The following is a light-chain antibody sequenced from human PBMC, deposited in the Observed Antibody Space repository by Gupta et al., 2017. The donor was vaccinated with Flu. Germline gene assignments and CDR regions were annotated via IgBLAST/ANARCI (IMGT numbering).Light chain of an antibody. J-gene: IGKJ1*01. CDR2: DAS. Sequence: DIQMTQSPSSLSASVGDRVTISCQASQDISDSLNWYQQKPGEAPKSLIYDASTLETGVSSRFSGSGSGTHFTFTISSLQPEDIETYYCQQYDSLPITFGKGTQVEIK. V-gene: IGKV1-33*01. CDR3: QQYDSLPIT. CDR1: QDISDS.